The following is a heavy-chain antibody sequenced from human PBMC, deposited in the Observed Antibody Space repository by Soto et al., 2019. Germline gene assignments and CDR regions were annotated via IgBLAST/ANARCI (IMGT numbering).Heavy chain of an antibody. CDR2: INPSGGST. Sequence: ASVKVSCKASGYTLTSYYMHWVRQAPGQGLEWMRIINPSGGSTSYAQKFQGRVTMTRDTSTSTVYMELSSLRSEDTAVYYCARYGSGSYLSVYYYYMDVWGKGTTVTVSS. D-gene: IGHD3-10*01. CDR3: ARYGSGSYLSVYYYYMDV. CDR1: GYTLTSYY. V-gene: IGHV1-46*03. J-gene: IGHJ6*03.